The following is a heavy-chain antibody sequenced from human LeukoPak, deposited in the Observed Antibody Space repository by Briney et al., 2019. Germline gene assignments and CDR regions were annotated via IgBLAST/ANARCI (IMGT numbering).Heavy chain of an antibody. D-gene: IGHD1-26*01. CDR1: GYSFTSYW. V-gene: IGHV5-51*01. Sequence: GESLKISCKGSGYSFTSYWIGWVRQMPGKGLEWMGIIYPGDSDTRYSPSFQGQVTISADKSISTAYLQWSSLKASDTAMYYCARESNGIMGPARLYYYYMDVWGKGTTVTVSS. J-gene: IGHJ6*03. CDR2: IYPGDSDT. CDR3: ARESNGIMGPARLYYYYMDV.